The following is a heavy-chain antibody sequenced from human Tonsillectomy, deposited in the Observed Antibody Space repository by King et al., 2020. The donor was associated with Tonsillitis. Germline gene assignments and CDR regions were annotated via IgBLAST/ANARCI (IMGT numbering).Heavy chain of an antibody. CDR1: GFTFSSYW. CDR3: ARGRDQKQQLVQSNYYGMDV. D-gene: IGHD6-13*01. J-gene: IGHJ6*02. CDR2: INSDGSST. Sequence: VQLVESGGGLVQPGGSLRLSCAASGFTFSSYWMHWVRQAPGKGLVWVSRINSDGSSTSYADSVKGRFTISRDNAKNTLYLQMNSLRAEDTAVYYCARGRDQKQQLVQSNYYGMDVWGQGTTVTVSS. V-gene: IGHV3-74*01.